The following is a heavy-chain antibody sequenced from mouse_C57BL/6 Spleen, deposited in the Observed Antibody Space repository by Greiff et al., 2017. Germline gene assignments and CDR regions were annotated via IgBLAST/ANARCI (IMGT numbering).Heavy chain of an antibody. CDR1: GYTFTSYW. Sequence: VQLQQPGAELVKPGASVKLSCKASGYTFTSYWMHWVKQRPGQGLEWIGMIHPNSGSTNYNEKFKSKATLTVDKSTSTAYMQLRSLTSEDSAVYYCARGGVVSSSYYYAMDYWGQGTSVTVSS. CDR3: ARGGVVSSSYYYAMDY. V-gene: IGHV1-64*01. CDR2: IHPNSGST. D-gene: IGHD1-1*01. J-gene: IGHJ4*01.